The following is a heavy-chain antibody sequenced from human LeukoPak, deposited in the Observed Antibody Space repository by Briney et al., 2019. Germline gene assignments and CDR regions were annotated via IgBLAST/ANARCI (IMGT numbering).Heavy chain of an antibody. Sequence: SETLSLTCAVYGGSFSGYYWGWIRQPPGKGLEWIGSIYYSGGTYYNPSLKSRVTISVDTSKNQFSLELSSVTAADTAVYYCARPAYSSSSYFDYWGQGTLVTVSS. V-gene: IGHV4-39*01. CDR1: GGSFSGYY. CDR2: IYYSGGT. D-gene: IGHD6-6*01. CDR3: ARPAYSSSSYFDY. J-gene: IGHJ4*02.